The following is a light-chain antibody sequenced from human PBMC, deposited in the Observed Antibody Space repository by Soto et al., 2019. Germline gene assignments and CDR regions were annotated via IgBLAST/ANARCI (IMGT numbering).Light chain of an antibody. Sequence: NFMLTQPHSVSESPGKTVTISCTRSSGSIASNYVKWYQQRPGSAPTTVIYEDNQRPSGVPDRFSGSIDRSSNSASLTISGLKTEDEADYYCQSYDSSNHVVFGGGTKLTVL. CDR2: EDN. V-gene: IGLV6-57*04. CDR1: SGSIASNY. CDR3: QSYDSSNHVV. J-gene: IGLJ2*01.